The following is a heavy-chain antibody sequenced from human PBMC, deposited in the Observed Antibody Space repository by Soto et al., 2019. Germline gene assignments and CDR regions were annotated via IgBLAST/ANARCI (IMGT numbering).Heavy chain of an antibody. CDR1: GFTFDDYS. CDR3: GRDGAITDYTYLDH. CDR2: ISWDGRST. D-gene: IGHD4-4*01. V-gene: IGHV3-43*01. J-gene: IGHJ4*02. Sequence: LRLSCAASGFTFDDYSMHWVRQAPGKGLEWVSLISWDGRSTYYADSVRGRFTISRDNSKNSLYLQMNSLTTEDTAFYYCGRDGAITDYTYLDHWGQGALVTVSS.